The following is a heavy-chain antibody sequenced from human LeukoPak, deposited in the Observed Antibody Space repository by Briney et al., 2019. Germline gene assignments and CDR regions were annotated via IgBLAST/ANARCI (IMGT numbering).Heavy chain of an antibody. D-gene: IGHD3-16*02. J-gene: IGHJ4*02. CDR1: EYALSQLA. CDR3: VTAQGGYDYIWGSYRAFDS. CDR2: FDPENGET. V-gene: IGHV1-24*01. Sequence: GASVKVSCNVSEYALSQLAMHWVRQAPGKGLEWMGGFDPENGETIYAQKFQGRVTMTEDTSTDTAYMELSGLKPEDTAVYYCVTAQGGYDYIWGSYRAFDSWGQGALVTVSS.